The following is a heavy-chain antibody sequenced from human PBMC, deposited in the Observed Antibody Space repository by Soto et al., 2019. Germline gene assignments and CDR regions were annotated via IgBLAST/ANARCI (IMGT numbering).Heavy chain of an antibody. CDR3: AREGGLRAFDI. Sequence: VQLVESGGGLVQPGGSLRLSCAASGFTFSSYWMHWVRQAPGKGLVWVSRINSDGSSTSYADSVKGRFTISRDNAKNTLYRQMNRLRAEDTAVYYCAREGGLRAFDIWGQGTMVTVSS. CDR2: INSDGSST. J-gene: IGHJ3*02. V-gene: IGHV3-74*01. CDR1: GFTFSSYW.